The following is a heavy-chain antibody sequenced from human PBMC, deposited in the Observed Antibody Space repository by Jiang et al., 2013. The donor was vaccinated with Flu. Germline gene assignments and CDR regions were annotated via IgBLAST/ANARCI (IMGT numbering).Heavy chain of an antibody. CDR3: ARDHWDDFWSGYYPDAFDI. J-gene: IGHJ3*02. V-gene: IGHV4-4*07. Sequence: PSLKSRVTMSVDTSKNQFSLKLSSVTAADTAVYYCARDHWDDFWSGYYPDAFDIWGQGTMVTVSS. D-gene: IGHD3-3*01.